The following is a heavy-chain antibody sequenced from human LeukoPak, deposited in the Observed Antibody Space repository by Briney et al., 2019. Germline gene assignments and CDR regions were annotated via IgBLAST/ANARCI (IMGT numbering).Heavy chain of an antibody. Sequence: GGSLRLSCVVSGFTFNRCWMNWVRQAPGKGLEWVAHINPDGRDTYYVDSVKGRFAISRDNAQNSMYLQMNSLRVEDTAVYYCTSWGDTTAEYFQRWGQGTLVTVSS. CDR1: GFTFNRCW. CDR2: INPDGRDT. V-gene: IGHV3-7*01. J-gene: IGHJ1*01. CDR3: TSWGDTTAEYFQR. D-gene: IGHD2-21*02.